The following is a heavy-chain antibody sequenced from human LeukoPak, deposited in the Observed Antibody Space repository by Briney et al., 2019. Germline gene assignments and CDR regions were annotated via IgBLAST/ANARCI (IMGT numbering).Heavy chain of an antibody. CDR1: GGTFSSYA. CDR3: ASPAPPRKIVVEGDAFDI. CDR2: IIPIFGTA. J-gene: IGHJ3*02. D-gene: IGHD3-22*01. Sequence: SVKVSCKASGGTFSSYAISWVRQAPGQGLEWMGGIIPIFGTANYAQKFQGRVTITADESTSTAYMELSSLRSEDTAVYYCASPAPPRKIVVEGDAFDIWGQGTMVTVSS. V-gene: IGHV1-69*13.